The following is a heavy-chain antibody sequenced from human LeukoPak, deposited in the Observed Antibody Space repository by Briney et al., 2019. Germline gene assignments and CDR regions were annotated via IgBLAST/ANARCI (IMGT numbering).Heavy chain of an antibody. CDR1: GGSISSYY. CDR3: ARRGYNYGFDS. D-gene: IGHD5-18*01. Sequence: SETLSLTCTVSGGSISSYYWSWIRQPPGKGLEWIGTIYSSGSTYYNPSLKSRVTISVDTSKNQFSQKLTSVTAADTALYYCARRGYNYGFDSWGQGILVTVSS. J-gene: IGHJ4*02. V-gene: IGHV4-59*04. CDR2: IYSSGST.